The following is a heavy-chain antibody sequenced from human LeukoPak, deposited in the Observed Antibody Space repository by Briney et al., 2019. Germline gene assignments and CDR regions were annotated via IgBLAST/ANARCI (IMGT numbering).Heavy chain of an antibody. Sequence: GGSLRLSYAASGFTFSSYSMNWVRQAPGKGLEWVSYISSSSSYIYYADSVKGRFTISRDSSKNTLYLQMNSLRAEDTAVYYCAKHFCTGLDCSLFDSWGQGTLVTVSS. V-gene: IGHV3-21*05. CDR3: AKHFCTGLDCSLFDS. CDR2: ISSSSSYI. J-gene: IGHJ4*02. CDR1: GFTFSSYS. D-gene: IGHD3/OR15-3a*01.